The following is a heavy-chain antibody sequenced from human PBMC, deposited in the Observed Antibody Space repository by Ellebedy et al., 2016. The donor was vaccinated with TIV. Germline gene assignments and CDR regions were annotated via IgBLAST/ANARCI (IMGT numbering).Heavy chain of an antibody. CDR3: AKPFLMVYAPFDY. CDR2: ISGSGGST. J-gene: IGHJ4*02. D-gene: IGHD2-8*01. CDR1: GFTFSSYA. Sequence: PGGSLRLSCAASGFTFSSYAMSWVRQAPGKGLEWVSAISGSGGSTYYADSVKSRFTISRDNSKNTLYLQMNSLRAEDTAVYYCAKPFLMVYAPFDYWGQGTLVTVSS. V-gene: IGHV3-23*01.